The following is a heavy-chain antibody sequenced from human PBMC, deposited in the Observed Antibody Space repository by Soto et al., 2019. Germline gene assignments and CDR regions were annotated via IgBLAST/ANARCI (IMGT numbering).Heavy chain of an antibody. V-gene: IGHV3-21*01. CDR1: GFTFSRVS. CDR2: ISSGRSDT. Sequence: GESLKISCEASGFTFSRVSMNWVRQVPGKGLEWVASISSGRSDTWYADSVKGRFIISXXXXXXSXFXQXNTLRPEDTAMYYCARVAYWGPGTQVTVSS. CDR3: ARVAY. J-gene: IGHJ4*02.